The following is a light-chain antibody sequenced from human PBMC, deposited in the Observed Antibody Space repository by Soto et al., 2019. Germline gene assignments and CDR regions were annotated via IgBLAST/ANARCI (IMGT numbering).Light chain of an antibody. J-gene: IGKJ1*01. Sequence: IQMTQSPSTLSASVGDRVTITCRASQAISNFLAWYQQKPGKVPKLLMYGASTLPSGVPSRFSGSGSGTDFTLTISSLQPEDVATYYCQKYHSAPWTFGQGTKVEIK. CDR2: GAS. V-gene: IGKV1-27*01. CDR3: QKYHSAPWT. CDR1: QAISNF.